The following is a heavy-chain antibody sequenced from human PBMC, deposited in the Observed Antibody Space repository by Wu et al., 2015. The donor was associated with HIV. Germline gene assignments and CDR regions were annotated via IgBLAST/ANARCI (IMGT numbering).Heavy chain of an antibody. V-gene: IGHV1-2*02. D-gene: IGHD6-19*01. Sequence: QVQLVQSGAEVKKPGASVKVSCKASGYTFTGYYMHWVRQAPGQGLEWMGWINPNSGGTNYAQKFQGRVTMTRDTSISTAYMELSRLRSDDTAVYYCARDVAVAGTGDAFDIWGQGTMVTVSS. CDR3: ARDVAVAGTGDAFDI. CDR1: GYTFTGYY. CDR2: INPNSGGT. J-gene: IGHJ3*02.